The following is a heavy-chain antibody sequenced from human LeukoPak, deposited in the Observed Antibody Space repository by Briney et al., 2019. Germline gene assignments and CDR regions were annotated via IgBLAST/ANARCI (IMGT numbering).Heavy chain of an antibody. J-gene: IGHJ3*02. CDR2: INHSGST. D-gene: IGHD2-2*01. CDR1: GGSFSGYY. Sequence: SETLSLTCAVYGGSFSGYYWSWIRQPPGKGLEWIGEINHSGSTNYNPSLESRVTISVDTSKNQFSLKLRSVTAADTALYFCATDAVRASDAFDIWGQGTMVTVSS. V-gene: IGHV4-34*01. CDR3: ATDAVRASDAFDI.